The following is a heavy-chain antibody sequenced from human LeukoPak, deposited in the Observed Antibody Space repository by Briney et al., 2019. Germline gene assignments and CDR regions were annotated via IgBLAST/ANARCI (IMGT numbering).Heavy chain of an antibody. Sequence: GESLKISCKGSGYSFTSYWISWVRQMPGKGLEWMGRIDPSDAYTNYGPSFQGHVTISSDKSIKTAYLQWSSLKASDTAIYYCARHEGYSSSARVYWGQGTLVTVSS. D-gene: IGHD6-13*01. J-gene: IGHJ4*02. CDR3: ARHEGYSSSARVY. CDR2: IDPSDAYT. CDR1: GYSFTSYW. V-gene: IGHV5-10-1*01.